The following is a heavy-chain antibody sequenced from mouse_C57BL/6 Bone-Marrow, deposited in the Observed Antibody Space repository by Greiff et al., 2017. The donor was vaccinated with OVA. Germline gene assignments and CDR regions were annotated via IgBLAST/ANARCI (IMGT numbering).Heavy chain of an antibody. D-gene: IGHD2-3*01. V-gene: IGHV1-69*01. Sequence: QVQLQQPGAELVMPGASVKLSCKASGYTFTSYWMRWVKQRTGQGLEWIGEIDPSDSYTYYNQKFKGKSTLTVDKSSSTAYMQLSSLTSEDSAVYYCASESGWLLPYYYALDYWGQGTAVTVSS. CDR2: IDPSDSYT. CDR3: ASESGWLLPYYYALDY. J-gene: IGHJ4*01. CDR1: GYTFTSYW.